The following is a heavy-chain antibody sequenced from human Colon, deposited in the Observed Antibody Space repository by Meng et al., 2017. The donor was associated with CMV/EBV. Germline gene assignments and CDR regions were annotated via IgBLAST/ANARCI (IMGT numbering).Heavy chain of an antibody. CDR1: GFTFSSYS. V-gene: IGHV3-21*01. CDR3: ASLRFAAAGTGDLDP. CDR2: ISSSSSYI. J-gene: IGHJ5*02. D-gene: IGHD6-13*01. Sequence: GESLKISCAASGFTFSSYSMNWVRQAPGKGLEWVSSISSSSSYIYYADSVKGRFTISRDNAKNSLYLQMNSLRAEDTAVYYCASLRFAAAGTGDLDPWGQGTLVTVSS.